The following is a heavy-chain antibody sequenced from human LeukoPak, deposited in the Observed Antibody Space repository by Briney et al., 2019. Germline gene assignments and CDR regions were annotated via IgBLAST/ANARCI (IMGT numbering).Heavy chain of an antibody. CDR1: GGSISSSSYY. J-gene: IGHJ4*02. V-gene: IGHV4-39*07. D-gene: IGHD3-22*01. Sequence: SETLSLTCTVSGGSISSSSYYWGWIRQPPGTGLEWIGSIYYSGSTYYNPSLKSRVTISVDTSKNQFSLKLSSVTAADTAVYYCASLYDSSGYSSGFQESTPIYYFDYWGQGTLVTVSS. CDR2: IYYSGST. CDR3: ASLYDSSGYSSGFQESTPIYYFDY.